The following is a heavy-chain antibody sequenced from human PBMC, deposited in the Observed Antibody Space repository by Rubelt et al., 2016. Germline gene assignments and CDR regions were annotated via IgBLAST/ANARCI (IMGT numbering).Heavy chain of an antibody. D-gene: IGHD1-26*01. Sequence: QVQLQQWGAGLLKPSETLSLTCAVSGGSISSSNWWSWVRQPPGKGLEWIGEIYHSGSINYNPSLKGRVTISVDTSKNQFSLKLSAVTAADTAVYYCARDYGIVGATSDDAFDIWGQGTMVTVSS. CDR2: IYHSGSI. J-gene: IGHJ3*02. CDR3: ARDYGIVGATSDDAFDI. CDR1: GGSISSSNW. V-gene: IGHV4-4*02.